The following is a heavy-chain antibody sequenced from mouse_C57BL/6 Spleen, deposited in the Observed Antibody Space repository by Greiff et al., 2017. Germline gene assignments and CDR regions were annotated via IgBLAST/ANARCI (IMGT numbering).Heavy chain of an antibody. CDR2: ISSGSSTI. D-gene: IGHD2-5*01. J-gene: IGHJ4*01. CDR1: GFTFSDYG. Sequence: VQLKESGGGLVKPGGSLKLSCAASGFTFSDYGMHWVRQAPEKGLEWVAYISSGSSTIYYADTVKGRFTISRDNAKNTLFLQMTSLRSEDTAMYYCAKGRYSIYAMDYWGQGTSVTVSS. CDR3: AKGRYSIYAMDY. V-gene: IGHV5-17*01.